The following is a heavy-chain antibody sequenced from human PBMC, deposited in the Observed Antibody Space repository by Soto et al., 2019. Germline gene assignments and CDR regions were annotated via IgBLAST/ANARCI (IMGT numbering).Heavy chain of an antibody. CDR3: ARASRASIVVVPAAIFPPDY. CDR2: IIPIFGTA. V-gene: IGHV1-69*01. Sequence: SVTVSCTASGGTFSSYAISWVRQAPGQGLEWMGGIIPIFGTANYAQKFQGRVTITADESTSTAYMGLSSLRSEDTAVYYCARASRASIVVVPAAIFPPDYWGQGTLVTVSS. J-gene: IGHJ4*02. D-gene: IGHD2-2*02. CDR1: GGTFSSYA.